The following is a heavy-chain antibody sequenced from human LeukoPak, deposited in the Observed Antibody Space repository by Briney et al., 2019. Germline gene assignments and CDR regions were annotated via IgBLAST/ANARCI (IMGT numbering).Heavy chain of an antibody. CDR3: AREGVVVSAAVDY. D-gene: IGHD2-2*01. J-gene: IGHJ4*02. Sequence: GGSLRLSCAASGFTFSNYEMNWVRQAPGKGLEWVSYISFSGSTIYYADSVKGRFTISRDNAKNSLYLQMNSLRAEDTAVYYCAREGVVVSAAVDYWGQGTLVTVSS. CDR1: GFTFSNYE. V-gene: IGHV3-48*03. CDR2: ISFSGSTI.